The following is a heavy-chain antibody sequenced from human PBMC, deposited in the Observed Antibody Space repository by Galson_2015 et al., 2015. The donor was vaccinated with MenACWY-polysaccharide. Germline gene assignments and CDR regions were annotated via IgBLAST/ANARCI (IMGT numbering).Heavy chain of an antibody. J-gene: IGHJ4*02. CDR2: ISGSGGGR. CDR3: AKDQGFEGGGTWYRGTGAPMYYFDS. CDR1: GFNFNTHA. V-gene: IGHV3-23*01. D-gene: IGHD6-13*01. Sequence: LRLSCAASGFNFNTHAMSWVRQAPGKGLEWVSGISGSGGGRFFADSVKGRVTLSRDKSKKTLYLQKNNLRADDTALYYCAKDQGFEGGGTWYRGTGAPMYYFDSWGQGILVTVSS.